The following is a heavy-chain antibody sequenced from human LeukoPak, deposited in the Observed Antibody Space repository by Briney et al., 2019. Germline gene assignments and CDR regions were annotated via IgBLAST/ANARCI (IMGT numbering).Heavy chain of an antibody. CDR2: IYYSGST. D-gene: IGHD4-17*01. CDR3: ARKTYGDYVYWYFDL. J-gene: IGHJ2*01. Sequence: SETLSLTCTVSGGSISSGGYYWSWIRQHPGKGLEWIGYIYYSGSTYYNPSLKSRVTISVDTSKNQFSLKLSSVTAADTAVYYCARKTYGDYVYWYFDLWAVAPWSLSPQ. V-gene: IGHV4-31*03. CDR1: GGSISSGGYY.